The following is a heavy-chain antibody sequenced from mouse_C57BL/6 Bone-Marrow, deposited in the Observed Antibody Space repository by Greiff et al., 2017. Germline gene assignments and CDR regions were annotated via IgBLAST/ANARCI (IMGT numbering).Heavy chain of an antibody. CDR2: IDPANGTT. D-gene: IGHD4-1*02. CDR1: GFSINNSD. J-gene: IGHJ2*01. CDR3: ASNWLDY. Sequence: VQLQQSVPELVRPGATLKLTCTASGFSINNSDMHWVKQRPEKGLEWIGRIDPANGTTKYAPKFHGKATITADTSSNTAYLQLSSLTAEDTAICYWASNWLDYWGQGTTLTVSS. V-gene: IGHV14-3*01.